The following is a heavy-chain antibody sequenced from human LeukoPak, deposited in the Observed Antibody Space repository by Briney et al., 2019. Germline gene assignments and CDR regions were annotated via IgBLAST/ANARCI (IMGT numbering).Heavy chain of an antibody. J-gene: IGHJ6*02. CDR1: GDSVFSNSAG. CDR2: TYYRSKWYK. V-gene: IGHV6-1*01. D-gene: IGHD3-10*01. CDR3: AREGHYLGSGGYYHYGMDV. Sequence: SQTLSLTCVISGDSVFSNSAGWNWIRLSPSRGLDWLGRTYYRSKWYKDYAVSVKSQITINPDTPKIQFSLQLDSVTPADTAVYFGAREGHYLGSGGYYHYGMDVWGQGTTVTVSS.